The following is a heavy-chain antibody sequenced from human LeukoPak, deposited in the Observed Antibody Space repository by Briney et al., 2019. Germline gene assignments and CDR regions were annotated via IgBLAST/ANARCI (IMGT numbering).Heavy chain of an antibody. CDR2: IYYSGST. CDR1: GGSISSYY. CDR3: ARDQDFGLGFDP. D-gene: IGHD2-15*01. J-gene: IGHJ5*02. Sequence: SETLSLTCTVSGGSISSYYWSWIRQPPGKGLEWIGYIYYSGSTNYNPSLKSRVTISVDTSKNQFSLKLSSVTAADTAVYYCARDQDFGLGFDPWGQGTLVTVSS. V-gene: IGHV4-59*01.